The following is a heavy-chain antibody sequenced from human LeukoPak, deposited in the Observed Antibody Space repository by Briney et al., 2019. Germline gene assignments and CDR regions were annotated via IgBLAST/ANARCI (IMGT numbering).Heavy chain of an antibody. D-gene: IGHD3-3*01. CDR3: ARGTSYYDFWSGYLSDY. CDR2: INPNSGGT. Sequence: GAPVKVSCKASGYTFTSYYMHWVRQAPVQGLEWMGWINPNSGGTNYAQKFQGRVTMTRDTSISTAHMELSRLRSDDTAVYYCARGTSYYDFWSGYLSDYWGQGTLVTVSS. V-gene: IGHV1-2*02. J-gene: IGHJ4*02. CDR1: GYTFTSYY.